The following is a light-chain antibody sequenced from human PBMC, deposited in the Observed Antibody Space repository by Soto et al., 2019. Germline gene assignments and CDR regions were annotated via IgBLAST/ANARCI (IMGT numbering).Light chain of an antibody. CDR1: SSNIGAGFD. J-gene: IGLJ2*01. CDR2: GNS. CDR3: QSYDSSLSGDVV. V-gene: IGLV1-40*01. Sequence: QSVLTQPPSVSGAPGQSSTISCTGSSSNIGAGFDVHWYQQLPGTAPKLLIYGNSNRPSGVPDRFSGSKSGTSASLAITGLQAEDEADYYCQSYDSSLSGDVVFGGGTQLTVL.